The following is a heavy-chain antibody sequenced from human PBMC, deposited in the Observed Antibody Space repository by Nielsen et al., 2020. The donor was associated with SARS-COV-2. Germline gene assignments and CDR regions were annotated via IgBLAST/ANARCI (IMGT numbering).Heavy chain of an antibody. CDR2: ISAYNGNT. CDR1: GYTFTSYG. D-gene: IGHD6-13*01. Sequence: ASVKVSCKASGYTFTSYGISWVRQAPGQGLEWMGWISAYNGNTNYAQKFQGRVTITRDTSASTAYMELSSLRSEDTAVYYCARDRMRAAAAWYYWGQGTLVTVSS. J-gene: IGHJ4*02. CDR3: ARDRMRAAAAWYY. V-gene: IGHV1-18*01.